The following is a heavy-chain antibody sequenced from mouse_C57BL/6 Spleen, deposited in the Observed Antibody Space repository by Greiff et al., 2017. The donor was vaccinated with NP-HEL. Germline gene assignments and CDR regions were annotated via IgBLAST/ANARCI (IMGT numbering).Heavy chain of an antibody. V-gene: IGHV1-50*01. D-gene: IGHD2-4*01. CDR2: IDPSDSYT. J-gene: IGHJ4*01. CDR1: GYTFTSYW. CDR3: ARRGYDYDGRYYYAMDY. Sequence: QVQLQQPGAELVKPGASVKLSCKASGYTFTSYWMQWVKQRPGQGLEWIGEIDPSDSYTNYNQKFKGKATLTVDTSSSTAYMQLSSLTSEDSAVYYCARRGYDYDGRYYYAMDYWGQGTSVTVSS.